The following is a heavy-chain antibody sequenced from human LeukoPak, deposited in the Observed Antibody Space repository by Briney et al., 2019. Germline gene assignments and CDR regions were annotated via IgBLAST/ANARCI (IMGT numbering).Heavy chain of an antibody. Sequence: SETLSLTCTVSGGSISSYYWSWIRQPQGEGLEWIGYIYYRGSTNYNPSLKSRVTISVDTSKNQFSLKLSSMTAADTAMYYCARVQPKGRYYPYIRPAFDIWGQGTMVTVSS. CDR2: IYYRGST. J-gene: IGHJ3*02. V-gene: IGHV4-59*01. CDR3: ARVQPKGRYYPYIRPAFDI. D-gene: IGHD3-10*01. CDR1: GGSISSYY.